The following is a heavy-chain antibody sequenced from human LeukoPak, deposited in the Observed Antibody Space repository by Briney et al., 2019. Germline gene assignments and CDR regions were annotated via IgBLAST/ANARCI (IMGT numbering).Heavy chain of an antibody. D-gene: IGHD2-15*01. Sequence: GASVKVSCKASGGTVSSFTISWVRQAPGQGLEWMGRVIPVLGIANYAEKFQGRVTITADKSTNTAYMELSSLRSEDTAVYYCARRSNCSSGSCYSEFDYWGQGTLVTVSS. CDR3: ARRSNCSSGSCYSEFDY. J-gene: IGHJ4*02. CDR2: VIPVLGIA. CDR1: GGTVSSFT. V-gene: IGHV1-69*02.